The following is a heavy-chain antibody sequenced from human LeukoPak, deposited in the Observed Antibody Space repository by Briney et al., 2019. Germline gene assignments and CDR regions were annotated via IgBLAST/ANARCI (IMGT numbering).Heavy chain of an antibody. Sequence: PGGSLRLSCAASGFTFSNYGMHWVRQAPGKGLEWVAVISYDSSNKYYADSVKGRFTISRDNSQNTLYLETNSLRVEDTAMFHCAAAYCSTTACSPLAYWGQGILVTVSS. CDR3: AAAYCSTTACSPLAY. D-gene: IGHD2-2*01. J-gene: IGHJ4*02. CDR2: ISYDSSNK. CDR1: GFTFSNYG. V-gene: IGHV3-33*05.